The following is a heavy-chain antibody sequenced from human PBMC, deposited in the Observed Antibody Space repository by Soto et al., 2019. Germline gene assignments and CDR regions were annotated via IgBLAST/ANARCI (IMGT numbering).Heavy chain of an antibody. Sequence: AETLSRTCAVSGYSISTCFNCAWIRHPPGKGLEWIGSIYHSGSTYYNLSLKSRVTISSDASKKQISLKLISVTAADTALYYCTSDWGTVFYRHDSWGHGTLVTVSS. V-gene: IGHV4-38-2*01. CDR3: TSDWGTVFYRHDS. CDR1: GYSISTCFN. CDR2: IYHSGST. J-gene: IGHJ5*01. D-gene: IGHD3-16*01.